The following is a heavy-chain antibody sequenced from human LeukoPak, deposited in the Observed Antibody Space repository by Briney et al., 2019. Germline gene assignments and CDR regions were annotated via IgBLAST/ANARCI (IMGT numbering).Heavy chain of an antibody. D-gene: IGHD2-21*02. V-gene: IGHV5-51*01. CDR2: IYPGDSDT. Sequence: GESLKISCKGSGYSFTSYWIGWVRQMPGKGLEGMGIIYPGDSDTRYSPSFQGQVTISADKSISTAYLQWSSLKASDTAMYYCARRRYCGGDCYDRAFDIWGQGTMVTVSS. CDR1: GYSFTSYW. J-gene: IGHJ3*02. CDR3: ARRRYCGGDCYDRAFDI.